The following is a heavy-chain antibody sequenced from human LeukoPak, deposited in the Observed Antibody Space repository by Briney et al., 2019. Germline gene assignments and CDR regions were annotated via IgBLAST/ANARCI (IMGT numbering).Heavy chain of an antibody. V-gene: IGHV4-39*01. D-gene: IGHD2-2*01. CDR1: GGSISSSSYY. J-gene: IGHJ4*02. Sequence: SETLSLTCTVSGGSISSSSYYWGWIRQPPGKGLEWIGSINYSGSTYHNPSLESRVTISVDTSKNQSSLKVSSVTAADTAAYYCARHAEAGTTSCPLDYWGQGTLVTVSS. CDR3: ARHAEAGTTSCPLDY. CDR2: INYSGST.